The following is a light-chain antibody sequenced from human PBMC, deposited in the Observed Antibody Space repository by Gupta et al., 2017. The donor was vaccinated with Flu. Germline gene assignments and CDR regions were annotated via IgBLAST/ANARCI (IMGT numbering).Light chain of an antibody. CDR1: ESIDRF. J-gene: IGKJ1*01. V-gene: IGKV3-11*01. CDR3: QVRSVSPPVWT. CDR2: DIS. Sequence: SLSSSPGERANLSCRASESIDRFLAWFQHKSGQAPRLLIYDISNRASGIPERFSGSGSGTDFTLTISSLEPEDFAVYYCQVRSVSPPVWTFGQGTNVEL.